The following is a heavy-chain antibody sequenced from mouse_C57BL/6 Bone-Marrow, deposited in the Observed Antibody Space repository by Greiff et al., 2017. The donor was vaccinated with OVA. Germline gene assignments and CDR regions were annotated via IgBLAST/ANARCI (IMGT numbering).Heavy chain of an antibody. CDR3: TSYDGYYHCY. CDR1: GYTFTDYE. D-gene: IGHD2-3*01. V-gene: IGHV1-15*01. CDR2: IDPETGGT. Sequence: QVQLQQSGAELVRPGASVTLSCKASGYTFTDYEMHWVTQTPVHGLAWIGAIDPETGGTAYNQKFKGKAILTADKSSSTAYMVLRSLTSEDSAVYYCTSYDGYYHCYWGQGTTLTVPS. J-gene: IGHJ2*01.